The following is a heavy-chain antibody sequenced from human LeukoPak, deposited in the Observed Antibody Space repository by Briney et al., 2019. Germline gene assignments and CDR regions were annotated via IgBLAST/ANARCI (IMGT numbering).Heavy chain of an antibody. CDR3: ARGLSYGSSGYYYFDY. CDR1: GFALSSHW. CDR2: VNRDGSET. Sequence: GGSLRLSCAASGFALSSHWMTWVRQVPGRGPEWVANVNRDGSETYYLDSVKGRFTISRDNSKNTLYLQMNSLRAEDTAVYYCARGLSYGSSGYYYFDYWGQGTLVTVSS. V-gene: IGHV3-7*01. J-gene: IGHJ4*02. D-gene: IGHD3-22*01.